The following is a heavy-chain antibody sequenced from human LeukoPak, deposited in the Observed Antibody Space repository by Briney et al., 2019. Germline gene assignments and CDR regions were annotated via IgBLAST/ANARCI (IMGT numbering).Heavy chain of an antibody. D-gene: IGHD3-22*01. CDR1: GFTFSSYG. V-gene: IGHV3-30*02. J-gene: IGHJ4*02. CDR2: IRYGGNDK. Sequence: PGGSLRLSCAASGFTFSSYGMHWVRQAPGKGLEWVAFIRYGGNDKYYADSVKGRFTISRDNSKNTLYLQMNSLRAEDTAVYYCAKDVAFYYDSSGYDYWGQGTLVTVSS. CDR3: AKDVAFYYDSSGYDY.